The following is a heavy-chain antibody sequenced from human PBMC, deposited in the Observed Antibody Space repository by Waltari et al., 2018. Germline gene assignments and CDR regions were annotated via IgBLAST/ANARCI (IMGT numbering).Heavy chain of an antibody. CDR2: ISYNERNI. V-gene: IGHV3-30*04. CDR3: ARDYCDRRNCHGMDV. CDR1: EFTFTSYA. D-gene: IGHD3-22*01. J-gene: IGHJ6*02. Sequence: QVQLVESGGGVVQPGRSLRLSCAASEFTFTSYAISWVRQAPGKGLEWVAVISYNERNIYYVDSVKGRFTISRDNSKKMLYLQMNSLRAEDTAVYYCARDYCDRRNCHGMDVWGQGTTVTVSS.